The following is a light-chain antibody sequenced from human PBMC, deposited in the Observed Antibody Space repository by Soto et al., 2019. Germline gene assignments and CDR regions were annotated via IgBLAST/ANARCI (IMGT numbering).Light chain of an antibody. CDR2: SAS. CDR3: QQYYSSPGT. V-gene: IGKV3-20*01. Sequence: EVVLTQSPGTLSLSPGERATLSCRASQSVSRSNLAWYQQKPGQAPRLLIYSASSRTCGTPDRFSGSGTGADFPLTISGLEPEDFAVYYGQQYYSSPGTFGQGTKVEIK. CDR1: QSVSRSN. J-gene: IGKJ1*01.